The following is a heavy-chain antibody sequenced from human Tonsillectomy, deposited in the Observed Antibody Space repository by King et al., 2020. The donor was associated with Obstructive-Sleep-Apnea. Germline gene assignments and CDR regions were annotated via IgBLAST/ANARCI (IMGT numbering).Heavy chain of an antibody. CDR2: INAGNGNT. J-gene: IGHJ5*02. Sequence: VQLVQSGAEVKKPGASVKVSCKASGYTFTSYTMHWVRQAPGQRLEWMGGINAGNGNTKYSQKFQGRVTITRDTSASTAYMERGSLRSEDTAVYYCAGDDIASRPSWFDPWGQGTLVTVSS. CDR3: AGDDIASRPSWFDP. V-gene: IGHV1-3*01. CDR1: GYTFTSYT. D-gene: IGHD6-6*01.